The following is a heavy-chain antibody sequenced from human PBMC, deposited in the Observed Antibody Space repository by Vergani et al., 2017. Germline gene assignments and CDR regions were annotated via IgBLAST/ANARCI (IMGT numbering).Heavy chain of an antibody. D-gene: IGHD5-24*01. V-gene: IGHV5-51*01. J-gene: IGHJ4*02. CDR3: ARQEGYNTLSFDY. CDR2: INPEDSDT. Sequence: EVQLVQSGAEVKKSGESLKIFCQGSGYSFTRYWIGWVRQMPWKGLEWMGVINPEDSDTRYSPSFQGQVTMSADKSIRTAYLQWSSLKASDTAMYYCARQEGYNTLSFDYWGQGTQVTVSS. CDR1: GYSFTRYW.